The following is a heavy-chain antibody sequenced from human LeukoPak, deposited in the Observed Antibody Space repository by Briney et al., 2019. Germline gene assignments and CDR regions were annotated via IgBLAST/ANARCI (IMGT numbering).Heavy chain of an antibody. CDR2: INHSGST. J-gene: IGHJ6*03. D-gene: IGHD3-10*01. Sequence: SETLSLTCAVYGGSFSGYYWSWIRQPPGKGLEWIGEINHSGSTNYNPSLKSRVTISVDTSKNQFSPKLSSVTAADTAVYYCARLTKNDSGSFRFGKKKRGYMDVWGKGTTVTISS. V-gene: IGHV4-34*01. CDR1: GGSFSGYY. CDR3: ARLTKNDSGSFRFGKKKRGYMDV.